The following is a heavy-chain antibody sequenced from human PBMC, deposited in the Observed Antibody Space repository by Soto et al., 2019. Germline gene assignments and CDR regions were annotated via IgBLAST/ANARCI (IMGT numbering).Heavy chain of an antibody. J-gene: IGHJ5*02. CDR3: ARELYSSVRFDP. CDR2: MNPNSGNT. D-gene: IGHD6-25*01. Sequence: ASVKVACKASGNTVPNYAIHWVRQAPGQGLEWMGWMNPNSGNTGYAQKFQGRVTMTRNTSISTAYMELSSLRSEDTAVYYCARELYSSVRFDPWG. CDR1: GNTVPNYA. V-gene: IGHV1-8*02.